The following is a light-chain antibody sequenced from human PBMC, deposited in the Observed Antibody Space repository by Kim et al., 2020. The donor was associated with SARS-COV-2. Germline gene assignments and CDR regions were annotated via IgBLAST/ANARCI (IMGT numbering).Light chain of an antibody. J-gene: IGKJ2*01. Sequence: VVMTQSPASLSVSPGEGATLSCRASQSVSRDLAWYQQKPGQTPRLLIYGASTRAAGVPDRISGSGSGTEFTLTISSLQSEDFGVYYCHQYHKWHTFGQGTKLEIK. CDR3: HQYHKWHT. V-gene: IGKV3-15*01. CDR1: QSVSRD. CDR2: GAS.